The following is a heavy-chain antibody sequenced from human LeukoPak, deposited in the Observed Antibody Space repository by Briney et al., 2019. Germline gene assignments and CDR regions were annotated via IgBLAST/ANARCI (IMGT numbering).Heavy chain of an antibody. V-gene: IGHV1-2*02. CDR1: GYTFTGYY. Sequence: GASVKVSCKASGYTFTGYYMHWVRQAPGQGLEWMGWINPNSGGTNYAQKFQGRVTMTRDTSISTAYMELSRLRSDDTAVYYCARVGATDAGEYYFDYWGQGTLVTVSS. D-gene: IGHD1-26*01. J-gene: IGHJ4*02. CDR3: ARVGATDAGEYYFDY. CDR2: INPNSGGT.